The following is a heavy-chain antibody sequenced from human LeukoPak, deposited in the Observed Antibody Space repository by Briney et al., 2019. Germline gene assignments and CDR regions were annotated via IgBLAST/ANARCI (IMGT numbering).Heavy chain of an antibody. V-gene: IGHV1-18*01. CDR3: ARDLRNGYDPLAFDI. CDR2: ISAYNGKT. CDR1: DYTFSNYG. J-gene: IGHJ3*02. D-gene: IGHD5-12*01. Sequence: GASVKVSCKASDYTFSNYGISWVRQAPGQGLEWMGRISAYNGKTYYAQNFQGRVTVTTDTSTSTAYMDLRSLRSDDTAVYYCARDLRNGYDPLAFDIWGQGTMVTVSS.